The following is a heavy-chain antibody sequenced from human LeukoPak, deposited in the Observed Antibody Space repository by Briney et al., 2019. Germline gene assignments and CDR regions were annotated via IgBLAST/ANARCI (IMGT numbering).Heavy chain of an antibody. D-gene: IGHD2-2*01. V-gene: IGHV4-59*01. J-gene: IGHJ6*02. CDR3: ARVGCSSTRCQNYYYYGMDV. Sequence: PSETLSLTCTVSGGSISSYYWSWIRQPPGKGLEWIGYIYYSGSTNYNPSLKSRVTISVDTSKNQFSLKLSSVTAADTAVYYCARVGCSSTRCQNYYYYGMDVWGQGTTVTVSS. CDR1: GGSISSYY. CDR2: IYYSGST.